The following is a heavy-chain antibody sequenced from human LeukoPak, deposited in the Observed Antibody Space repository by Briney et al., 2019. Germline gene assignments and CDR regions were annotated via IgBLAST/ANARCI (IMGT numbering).Heavy chain of an antibody. CDR3: ARQAPFPGGLTTVAGFDP. CDR1: GGTFSSYA. Sequence: SVKVSCKASGGTFSSYAISWVRQAPGQGLEWMGGIIPIFGTANYAQKFQGRVTITTDESTSTAYMELSSLRSEDTAVYYCARQAPFPGGLTTVAGFDPWGQGTLVTVSS. J-gene: IGHJ5*02. CDR2: IIPIFGTA. V-gene: IGHV1-69*05. D-gene: IGHD4-23*01.